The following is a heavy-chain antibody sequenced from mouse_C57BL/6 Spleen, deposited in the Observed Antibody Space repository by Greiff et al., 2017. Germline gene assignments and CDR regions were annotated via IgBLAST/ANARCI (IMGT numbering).Heavy chain of an antibody. CDR1: GFTFSDYG. Sequence: VQLKESGGGLVKPGGSLKLSCAASGFTFSDYGMHWVRQAPEKGLEWVAYISSGSSTIYYADTVKGRFTISRDNAKNTLFLQMTSLRSEDTAMYYCARPHYYGSSYGYFDVWGTGTTVTVSA. V-gene: IGHV5-17*01. D-gene: IGHD1-1*01. CDR3: ARPHYYGSSYGYFDV. CDR2: ISSGSSTI. J-gene: IGHJ1*03.